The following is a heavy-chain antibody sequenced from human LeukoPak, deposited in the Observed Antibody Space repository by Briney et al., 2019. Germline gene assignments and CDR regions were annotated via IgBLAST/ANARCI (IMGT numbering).Heavy chain of an antibody. V-gene: IGHV4-34*01. J-gene: IGHJ6*04. Sequence: SETLSLTCAVYGGSFSGYYWSWIRQPPGKGLEWIGEINHSGSTNYNPSLKSRVTISVDTSKNQFSLKLSSVTAEDTAVYYCATTLGMVRGAAVWGKGTTVTISS. CDR1: GGSFSGYY. D-gene: IGHD3-10*01. CDR3: ATTLGMVRGAAV. CDR2: INHSGST.